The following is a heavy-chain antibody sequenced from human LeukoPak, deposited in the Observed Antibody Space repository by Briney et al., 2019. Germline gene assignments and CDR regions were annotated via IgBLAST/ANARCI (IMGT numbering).Heavy chain of an antibody. D-gene: IGHD6-6*01. CDR3: ARVSEGYSSSLYYFDY. CDR1: GGSISSYY. V-gene: IGHV4-59*12. J-gene: IGHJ4*02. Sequence: ETLSLTCTVSGGSISSYYWSWIRQPPGKGLEWIGYIYYGGSTNYNPSLKSRVTISVDTSKNQFSLKLSSVTAADTAVYYCARVSEGYSSSLYYFDYWGQGTLVTVSS. CDR2: IYYGGST.